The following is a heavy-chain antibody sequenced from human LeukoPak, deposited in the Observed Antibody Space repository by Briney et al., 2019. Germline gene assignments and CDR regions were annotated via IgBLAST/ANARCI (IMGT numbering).Heavy chain of an antibody. CDR2: FDPEDGET. Sequence: ASVKVSCKVSGYTLTELSMHWVRQAPGKGLEWMGGFDPEDGETIYAQKFQGRVTMTEDTSTDTAYMELSSLRSEDTAVYYCATDAYGSGPVGYWGQGTLVTVSS. V-gene: IGHV1-24*01. CDR3: ATDAYGSGPVGY. CDR1: GYTLTELS. D-gene: IGHD3-10*01. J-gene: IGHJ4*02.